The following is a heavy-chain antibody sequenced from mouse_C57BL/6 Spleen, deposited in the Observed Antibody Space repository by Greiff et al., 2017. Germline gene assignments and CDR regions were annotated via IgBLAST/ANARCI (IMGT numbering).Heavy chain of an antibody. CDR1: GFSLTSYG. CDR3: ARSRGGPLDY. Sequence: QVQLQQSGPGLVQPSQSLSITCTVSGFSLTSYGVHWVRQSPGKGLEWLGVIWSGGSTDYNAAFISRLSISKDNSKSQVFFKMNSLQAEDTAIYYCARSRGGPLDYWGQGTTLTVSS. V-gene: IGHV2-2*01. CDR2: IWSGGST. J-gene: IGHJ2*01. D-gene: IGHD3-3*01.